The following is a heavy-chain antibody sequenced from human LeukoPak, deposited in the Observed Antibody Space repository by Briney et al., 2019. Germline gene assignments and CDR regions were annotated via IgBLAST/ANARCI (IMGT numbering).Heavy chain of an antibody. D-gene: IGHD3-3*01. CDR2: IYYSGTT. CDR1: GGSISNYY. V-gene: IGHV4-59*01. CDR3: ARGSGDFWSGYYTGMDY. J-gene: IGHJ4*02. Sequence: PSETLSLTCTVSGGSISNYYWSWIRQPPGKGLEWIGYIYYSGTTYYNPSLKSRVTISVDTSKNQFSLKLSSVTAADTAVYYCARGSGDFWSGYYTGMDYWGQGTLVTVSS.